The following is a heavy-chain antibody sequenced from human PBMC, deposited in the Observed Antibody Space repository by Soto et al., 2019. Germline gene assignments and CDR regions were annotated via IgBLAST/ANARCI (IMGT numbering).Heavy chain of an antibody. CDR2: INSGRNSV. CDR1: GFTFRAYS. D-gene: IGHD3-10*01. J-gene: IGHJ4*02. Sequence: EVQLVESGGGLVQPGGSLRLSCVTSGFTFRAYSINWVRQAPGKGLEWISYINSGRNSVFYADSVKGRFTMNRDNANNSLFLQMNSLRAEDTAVYYCVRDRVSWPPGAFDYWGQGVLVTVSS. CDR3: VRDRVSWPPGAFDY. V-gene: IGHV3-48*01.